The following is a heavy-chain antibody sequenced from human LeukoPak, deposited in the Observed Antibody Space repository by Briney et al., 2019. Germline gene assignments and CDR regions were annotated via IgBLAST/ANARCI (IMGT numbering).Heavy chain of an antibody. Sequence: EASVKVSCKASGYTFTSCGISWVRQAPGQGLEWMGWISAYNGNTNYAQKLQGRVTMTTDTSTGTAYMELRSLRSDDTAVYYCARDPDYDILTGYPFDYWGQGTLVTVSS. CDR1: GYTFTSCG. J-gene: IGHJ4*02. D-gene: IGHD3-9*01. CDR3: ARDPDYDILTGYPFDY. V-gene: IGHV1-18*01. CDR2: ISAYNGNT.